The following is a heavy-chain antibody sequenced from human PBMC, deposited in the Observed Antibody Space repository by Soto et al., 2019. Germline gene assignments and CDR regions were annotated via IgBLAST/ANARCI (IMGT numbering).Heavy chain of an antibody. J-gene: IGHJ6*02. CDR2: IYYSGST. CDR1: GGSISSGGYY. D-gene: IGHD3-22*01. CDR3: ARHNYDSSGTAVDV. Sequence: QVQLQESGPGLVKPSQTLSLTCTVSGGSISSGGYYWSWIRQHPGKGLEWIGYIYYSGSTYYNPSLNRRVTRSVDTSKNQFSLKLSSVTAADTAVYYCARHNYDSSGTAVDVWGQGTTVTVSS. V-gene: IGHV4-31*03.